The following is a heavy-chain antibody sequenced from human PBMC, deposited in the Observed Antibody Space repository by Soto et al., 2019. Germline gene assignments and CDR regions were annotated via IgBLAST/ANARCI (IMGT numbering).Heavy chain of an antibody. V-gene: IGHV1-69*05. J-gene: IGHJ6*02. CDR2: IIPIFGTA. D-gene: IGHD1-26*01. Sequence: SVKVSCKASGGTFSSYAISWVRQAPGQGLEWMGGIIPIFGTANYAQKFQGRVTMTTDTSTSTVYMELSRLRSDDTAVYYCAREAIVAGATTGMDVWGQGTTVTVSS. CDR1: GGTFSSYA. CDR3: AREAIVAGATTGMDV.